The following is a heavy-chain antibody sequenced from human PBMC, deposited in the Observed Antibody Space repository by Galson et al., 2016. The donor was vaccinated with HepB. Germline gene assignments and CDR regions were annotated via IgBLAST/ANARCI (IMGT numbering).Heavy chain of an antibody. D-gene: IGHD2-2*03. J-gene: IGHJ4*02. Sequence: SVKVSCKASGYTFISYVIQWVRQAPGHRLEWMGWINAGYGNTKYSQKFQGRVIIDRDTSASTAYMELSSLRPEDTAICYCARSPTGFCSRTKCYGFNYLDRWGQGTPVTVSS. V-gene: IGHV1-3*01. CDR2: INAGYGNT. CDR1: GYTFISYV. CDR3: ARSPTGFCSRTKCYGFNYLDR.